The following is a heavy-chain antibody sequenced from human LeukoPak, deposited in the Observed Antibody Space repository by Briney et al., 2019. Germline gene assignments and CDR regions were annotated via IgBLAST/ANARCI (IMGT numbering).Heavy chain of an antibody. D-gene: IGHD6-13*01. CDR2: ISSSSSYI. CDR3: ARELQQLAVDY. CDR1: GFTFSSYS. J-gene: IGHJ4*02. V-gene: IGHV3-21*01. Sequence: TGGSLRLSCAASGFTFSSYSMNWVRQAPGKGLEWVSSISSSSSYIYYADSVKGRFTISRDNSKNTLYLQMNSLRAEDTAVYYCARELQQLAVDYWGQGTLVTVSS.